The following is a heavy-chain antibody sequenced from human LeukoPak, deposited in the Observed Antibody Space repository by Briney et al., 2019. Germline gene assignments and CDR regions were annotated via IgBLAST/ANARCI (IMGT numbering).Heavy chain of an antibody. D-gene: IGHD5-18*01. CDR2: ISPNNGGT. Sequence: GASVKVSCKASGYTFTGYYMHRVRQAPGQGLEWMGWISPNNGGTNYAQKFQGRVTMTRDTSISTAYMELNRLRSDDTAVYYCARDPYSNYFDYWGQGTLVTVSS. V-gene: IGHV1-2*02. CDR1: GYTFTGYY. CDR3: ARDPYSNYFDY. J-gene: IGHJ4*02.